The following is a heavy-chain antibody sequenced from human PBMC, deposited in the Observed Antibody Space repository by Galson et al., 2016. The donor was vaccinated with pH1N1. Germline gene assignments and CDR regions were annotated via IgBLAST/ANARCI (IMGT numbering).Heavy chain of an antibody. CDR3: VRAPGSSSSY. CDR2: MNQDGNKK. CDR1: GFTLSSYW. J-gene: IGHJ4*02. D-gene: IGHD6-13*01. Sequence: SLRLSCAASGFTLSSYWMSWVRQAPGKGLEWVANMNQDGNKKYYVDSVKGRFIISRDYSKNSLYLQMNSLRAEDTAMYYCVRAPGSSSSYWGQGTLVTVSS. V-gene: IGHV3-7*01.